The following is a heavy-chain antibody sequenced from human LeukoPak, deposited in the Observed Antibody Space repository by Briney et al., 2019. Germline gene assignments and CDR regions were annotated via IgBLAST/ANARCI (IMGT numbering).Heavy chain of an antibody. Sequence: ASVMVSCKASGGTFSSYAISWVRQAPGQGLEWMGRIIPILGIANYAQKFQGRVTITADKSTSTAYMELSSLRSEDTAVYYCAREGELLKFDYWGQGTLVTVSS. CDR2: IIPILGIA. V-gene: IGHV1-69*04. CDR3: AREGELLKFDY. J-gene: IGHJ4*02. CDR1: GGTFSSYA. D-gene: IGHD1-26*01.